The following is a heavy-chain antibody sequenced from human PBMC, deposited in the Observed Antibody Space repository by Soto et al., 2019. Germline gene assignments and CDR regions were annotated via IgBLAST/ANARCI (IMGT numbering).Heavy chain of an antibody. D-gene: IGHD2-15*01. CDR1: GFTFSSYS. CDR2: ISSSSSTI. CDR3: ARDRDIVVVVAATSSDYYYYGMDV. J-gene: IGHJ6*02. V-gene: IGHV3-48*02. Sequence: PGGSLRLSCAASGFTFSSYSMNWVRQAPGKGLEWVSYISSSSSTIYYADSVKGRFTISRDNAKNSLYLQMNSLRDEDTAVYYCARDRDIVVVVAATSSDYYYYGMDVWGQGTTVTVSS.